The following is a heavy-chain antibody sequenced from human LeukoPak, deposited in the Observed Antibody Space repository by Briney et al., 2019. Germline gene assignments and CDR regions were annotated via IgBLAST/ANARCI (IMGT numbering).Heavy chain of an antibody. CDR1: GFTFSSYA. Sequence: GGSLRLSCAASGFTFSSYAMSWVRQAPGKGLEWVSAISGSGTYYADSVKGRFTISRDNSKNTLYLQMNSLRAEDTAVYYCAKLSIASQTYYYDSSGPNFDYWGQGTLVTVSS. CDR2: ISGSGT. D-gene: IGHD3-22*01. J-gene: IGHJ4*02. CDR3: AKLSIASQTYYYDSSGPNFDY. V-gene: IGHV3-23*01.